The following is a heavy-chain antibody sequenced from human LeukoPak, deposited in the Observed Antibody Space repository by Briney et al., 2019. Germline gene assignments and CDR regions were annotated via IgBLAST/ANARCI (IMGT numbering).Heavy chain of an antibody. CDR1: GFTFSRYS. V-gene: IGHV3-66*01. CDR3: ATRRFGELTY. CDR2: LYHGGST. D-gene: IGHD3-10*01. J-gene: IGHJ4*02. Sequence: AGGSLRLSCTASGFTFSRYSMTWVRQAPGKGLEWVSILYHGGSTYYADSVKGRFSISRDTSKNTLYLQMNSLRVEDTAVYYCATRRFGELTYWGQGTLVTVSS.